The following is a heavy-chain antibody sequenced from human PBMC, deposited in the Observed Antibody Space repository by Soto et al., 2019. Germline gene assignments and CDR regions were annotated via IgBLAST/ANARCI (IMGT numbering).Heavy chain of an antibody. CDR3: TTDLWRIAVVVGSTGYFNP. V-gene: IGHV3-15*01. CDR2: IKSKSDGGTT. D-gene: IGHD2-15*01. Sequence: WGSLRLSCAASGFTFSDAWMSWFRQSAGKGLDWVGRIKSKSDGGTTEYAAPVRGRFTISRDDSKNTLYLQMNSLKTEDTAVYYCTTDLWRIAVVVGSTGYFNPWGQGTPVTVSS. CDR1: GFTFSDAW. J-gene: IGHJ5*02.